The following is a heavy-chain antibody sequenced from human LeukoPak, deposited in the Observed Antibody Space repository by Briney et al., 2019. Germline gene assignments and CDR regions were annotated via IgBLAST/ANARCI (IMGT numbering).Heavy chain of an antibody. Sequence: ASVKVSCKASGYTFTSYGFSWVRQAPGQGPEWMGWISAYDGNTNSAQKFQGRVTMTTDTSTSTAYMELRSLRYDDTAVYYCARPSGVGPAFDIWGQGTMVTVSS. CDR2: ISAYDGNT. V-gene: IGHV1-18*01. D-gene: IGHD3-3*01. J-gene: IGHJ3*02. CDR1: GYTFTSYG. CDR3: ARPSGVGPAFDI.